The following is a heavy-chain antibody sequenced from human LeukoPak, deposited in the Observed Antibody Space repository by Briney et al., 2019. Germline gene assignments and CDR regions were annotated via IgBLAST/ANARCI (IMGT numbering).Heavy chain of an antibody. V-gene: IGHV4-61*02. CDR3: ASGPYCSGGSCYRGADYFDY. D-gene: IGHD2-15*01. CDR1: GDSISSSSSY. J-gene: IGHJ4*02. Sequence: SETLSLTCTVSGDSISSSSSYWGWIRQPAGKGLEWIGRIYTSGSTNYNPSLKSRVTMSVDTSKNQSSLKLSSVTAADTAVYYCASGPYCSGGSCYRGADYFDYWGQGTLVTVSS. CDR2: IYTSGST.